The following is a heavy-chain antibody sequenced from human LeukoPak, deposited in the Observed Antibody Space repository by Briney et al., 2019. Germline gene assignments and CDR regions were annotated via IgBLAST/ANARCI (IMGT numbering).Heavy chain of an antibody. CDR2: TNHSGTT. V-gene: IGHV4-34*01. Sequence: PSETLSLTCAVYGGSFSGNYWSWIRQPPGKGLEWIGETNHSGTTNYNPSLKSRVTISVDTSNNQFSLKLSSVTAADTAVYYCARGYCSSTSCYATLDHWGQGTLVTVSS. CDR3: ARGYCSSTSCYATLDH. CDR1: GGSFSGNY. J-gene: IGHJ4*02. D-gene: IGHD2-2*01.